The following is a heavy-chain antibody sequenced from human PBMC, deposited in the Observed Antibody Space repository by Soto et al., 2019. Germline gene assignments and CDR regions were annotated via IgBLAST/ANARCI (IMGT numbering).Heavy chain of an antibody. Sequence: QLQLQESGSGLVKPSQTLSLTCAVSGGSISSGGYSWSWIRQPPGKGLEWIGYIYHSGSTYYNPSHKSRVTKSVDRSKNQFSLKLSYVTAADTAVYYCARADDYGDYGACAFDIWGQGTMVTVSS. D-gene: IGHD4-17*01. CDR3: ARADDYGDYGACAFDI. CDR2: IYHSGST. V-gene: IGHV4-30-2*01. CDR1: GGSISSGGYS. J-gene: IGHJ3*02.